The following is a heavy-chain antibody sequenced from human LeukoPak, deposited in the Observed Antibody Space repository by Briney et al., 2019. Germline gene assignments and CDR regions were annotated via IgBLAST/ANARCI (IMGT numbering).Heavy chain of an antibody. CDR1: GFTFSNYW. D-gene: IGHD4/OR15-4a*01. CDR3: ARRAGAYSHPYDY. CDR2: INPDGSNT. J-gene: IGHJ4*02. V-gene: IGHV3-74*01. Sequence: QPGGSLRLSCAASGFTFSNYWMHWVRQDPGKGLVWVSYINPDGSNTNYADSVKGRFTISRDNAKNALYLQMNSLRAEDTAVYYCARRAGAYSHPYDYWGQGTLVTVSS.